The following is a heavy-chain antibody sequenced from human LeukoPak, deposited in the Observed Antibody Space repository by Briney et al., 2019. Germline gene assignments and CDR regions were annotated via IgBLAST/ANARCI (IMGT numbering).Heavy chain of an antibody. D-gene: IGHD3-9*01. Sequence: GRSLRLSCAASGFTFSSYAMSWVRQAPGKGLEWVSAISGSGGSTYYADSVKGRFTISRDNSKNTLYLQMNSLRAEDTAVYYCAKDLILTGYSFDYWGQGTLVTVSS. V-gene: IGHV3-23*01. J-gene: IGHJ4*02. CDR1: GFTFSSYA. CDR2: ISGSGGST. CDR3: AKDLILTGYSFDY.